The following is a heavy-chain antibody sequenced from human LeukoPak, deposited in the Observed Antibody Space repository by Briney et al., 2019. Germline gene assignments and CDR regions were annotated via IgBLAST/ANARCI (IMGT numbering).Heavy chain of an antibody. Sequence: GGSLRLSCAASRFTFSSYAMSWVRQAPGKGLEWVSAISGSGGSTYYADSVKGRFTISRDNSKNTLYLQMNSLRAEDTAVYYCAKSDSPYSSSWYPWGYWGQRTLVTVSS. J-gene: IGHJ4*02. CDR2: ISGSGGST. V-gene: IGHV3-23*01. CDR3: AKSDSPYSSSWYPWGY. CDR1: RFTFSSYA. D-gene: IGHD6-13*01.